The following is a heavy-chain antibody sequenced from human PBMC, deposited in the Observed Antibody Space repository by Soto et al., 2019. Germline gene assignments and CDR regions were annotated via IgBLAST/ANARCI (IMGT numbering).Heavy chain of an antibody. V-gene: IGHV3-23*01. CDR2: ISGSGGST. Sequence: GGSLRLSCAASGFTFSSYAMSWVRQAPGKGLEWVSAISGSGGSTYYADSVKGRFTISRDNSKNTLYLQMNSLRAEDTAVYYCAKRGSSGWYQGAEYFQHWGKGTLVTVSS. D-gene: IGHD6-19*01. J-gene: IGHJ1*01. CDR3: AKRGSSGWYQGAEYFQH. CDR1: GFTFSSYA.